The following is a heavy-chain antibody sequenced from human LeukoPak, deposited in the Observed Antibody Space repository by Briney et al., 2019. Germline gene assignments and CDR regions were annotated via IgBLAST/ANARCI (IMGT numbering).Heavy chain of an antibody. V-gene: IGHV5-51*01. J-gene: IGHJ6*03. Sequence: GESLKISCKASGYTFTNYWIGWERQMPGKGLEWMGIIYPEDSDTKYSPSFQGQVTISVDESTSTAYLQWSSLKASDTAIYYCARHEVGGDSSSGYEYYYYMDVWGKGTAVTVSS. CDR3: ARHEVGGDSSSGYEYYYYMDV. CDR2: IYPEDSDT. CDR1: GYTFTNYW. D-gene: IGHD3-3*01.